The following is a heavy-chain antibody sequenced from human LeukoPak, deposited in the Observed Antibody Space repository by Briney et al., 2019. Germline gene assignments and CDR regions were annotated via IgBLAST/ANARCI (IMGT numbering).Heavy chain of an antibody. J-gene: IGHJ4*02. CDR1: GYTFTSYG. D-gene: IGHD6-19*01. Sequence: APVKVSCKASGYTFTSYGISWVRQAPGQGLEWMGWISAYNGNTNYAQKLQGRVTMTTDTSTSTAYMELRSLRSDDTAVYYCAREIEQWLVRYLDYWGQGTLVTVSS. V-gene: IGHV1-18*01. CDR3: AREIEQWLVRYLDY. CDR2: ISAYNGNT.